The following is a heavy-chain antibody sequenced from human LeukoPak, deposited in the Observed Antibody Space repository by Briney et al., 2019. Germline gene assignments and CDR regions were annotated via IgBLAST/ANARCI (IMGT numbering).Heavy chain of an antibody. CDR2: IYSGGST. J-gene: IGHJ3*02. CDR1: GGSISSSSYY. CDR3: AREIDAFDI. Sequence: PSETLSLTCTVSGGSISSSSYYWGWIRQAPGKGLEWVSVIYSGGSTYYADSVKGRFTISRDNSKNTLYLQMNSLRAEDTAVYYCAREIDAFDIWGQGTMVTVSS. V-gene: IGHV3-53*01.